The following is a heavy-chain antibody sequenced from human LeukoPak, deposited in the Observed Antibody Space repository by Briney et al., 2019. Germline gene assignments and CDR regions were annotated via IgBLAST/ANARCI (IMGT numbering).Heavy chain of an antibody. J-gene: IGHJ3*02. Sequence: GGSLRLSCAASGFTFSNYWMSWVRQAPGKGLEWVSAISGSGGSTYYADSVKGRYTISRDNSKNTLYLQMNSLRAEDTAVYYCAKVTTMVRGVPDAFDIWGQGTMVTVSS. D-gene: IGHD3-10*01. CDR1: GFTFSNYW. CDR3: AKVTTMVRGVPDAFDI. V-gene: IGHV3-23*01. CDR2: ISGSGGST.